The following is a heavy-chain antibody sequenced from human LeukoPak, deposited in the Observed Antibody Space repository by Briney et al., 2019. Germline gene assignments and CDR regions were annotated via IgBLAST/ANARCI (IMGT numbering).Heavy chain of an antibody. CDR2: TSYDGSNK. J-gene: IGHJ4*02. D-gene: IGHD5-18*01. Sequence: PGGSLRLSCAASGFTFSSYGMHWVRQAPGKGLEWVAVTSYDGSNKYYADSVKGRFTISRDNSKNTLYLQMNSLRAEDTAVYYCAKGYSYGSEEFDYWGQGTLVTVSS. V-gene: IGHV3-30*18. CDR3: AKGYSYGSEEFDY. CDR1: GFTFSSYG.